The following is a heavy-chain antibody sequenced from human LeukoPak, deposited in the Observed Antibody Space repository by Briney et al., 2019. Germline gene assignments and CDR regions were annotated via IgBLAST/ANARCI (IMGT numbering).Heavy chain of an antibody. CDR2: IRSKAYGGTT. CDR3: TRARITIVGVVDY. CDR1: GFTFGDYA. Sequence: PGRSLRLSCTASGFTFGDYAMSWVRQAPGKGLEWVGFIRSKAYGGTTEYAASVKGRFTISRDDSKSIAYLQMNSLKTEDTAVYYCTRARITIVGVVDYWGQGTLVTVSS. D-gene: IGHD3-3*01. J-gene: IGHJ4*02. V-gene: IGHV3-49*04.